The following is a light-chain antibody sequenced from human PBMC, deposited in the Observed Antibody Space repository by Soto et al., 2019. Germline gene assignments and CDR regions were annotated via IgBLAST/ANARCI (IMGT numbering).Light chain of an antibody. J-gene: IGLJ1*01. CDR2: DVT. Sequence: QSALTQPASVSGSPGQSITISCTGSSSDIGAYDYVSWHQQRPVKAPTLMNFDVTNRPSGGSDRFSGSKSGNTASLTVSGLQTEDEADYYCSSYTRSSTPYVFGTGTKVTVL. CDR1: SSDIGAYDY. V-gene: IGLV2-14*01. CDR3: SSYTRSSTPYV.